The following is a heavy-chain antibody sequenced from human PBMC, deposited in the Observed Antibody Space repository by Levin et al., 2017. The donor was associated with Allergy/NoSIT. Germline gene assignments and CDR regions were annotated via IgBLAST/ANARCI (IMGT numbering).Heavy chain of an antibody. CDR3: ARSSTNGLCYNY. J-gene: IGHJ4*02. V-gene: IGHV4-59*01. CDR1: VGSMSSYY. Sequence: SETLSLTCTVSVGSMSSYYWAWIRQPPGKGLEWIGEIHYSGTTNYNPSLESRVTISVDTSKNMFSLKMTSVTAADTAVYYCARSSTNGLCYNYWGQGSLVTVSS. CDR2: IHYSGTT. D-gene: IGHD2-8*01.